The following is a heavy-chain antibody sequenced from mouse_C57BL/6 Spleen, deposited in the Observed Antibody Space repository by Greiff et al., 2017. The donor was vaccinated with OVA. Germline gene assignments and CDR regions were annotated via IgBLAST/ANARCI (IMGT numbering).Heavy chain of an antibody. V-gene: IGHV14-4*01. D-gene: IGHD2-4*01. CDR2: IDPENGDT. J-gene: IGHJ4*01. CDR3: TTLYDYDGHYAMDY. CDR1: GFNIKDDY. Sequence: VHVKQSGAELVRPGASVKLSCTASGFNIKDDYMHWVKQRPEQGLEWIGWIDPENGDTEYASKFQGKATITADTSSNTAYLQLSSLTSEDTAVYYFTTLYDYDGHYAMDYWGQGTSVTVSS.